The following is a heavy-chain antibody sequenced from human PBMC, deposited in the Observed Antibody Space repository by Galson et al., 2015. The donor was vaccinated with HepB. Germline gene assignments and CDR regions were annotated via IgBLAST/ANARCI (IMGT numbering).Heavy chain of an antibody. Sequence: SVKVSCKASGYTFTDYVVNWVRQAPVLGLEWMGWMNTNTGKPTYAPGFAGRFVFPLDTSVTTAYLQLSSLETDDTAVYYCAISLLRFLDWLPYYDYYYMDVWGEGTTVTVSS. CDR1: GYTFTDYV. D-gene: IGHD3-3*01. CDR3: AISLLRFLDWLPYYDYYYMDV. V-gene: IGHV7-4-1*02. CDR2: MNTNTGKP. J-gene: IGHJ6*03.